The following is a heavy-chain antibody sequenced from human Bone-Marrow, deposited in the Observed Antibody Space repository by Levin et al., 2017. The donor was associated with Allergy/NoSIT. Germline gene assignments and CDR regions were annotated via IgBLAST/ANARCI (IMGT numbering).Heavy chain of an antibody. D-gene: IGHD3-10*01. CDR2: INSDSGVT. Sequence: ASVKVSCKTSGFKFIGYYLHWVRQAPGQGLEWMGWINSDSGVTDYAPKFRGRISISRDTSTATAYMELSGLRSDDTASYYCARGHYFYGSGNYYRGSDYWGQGTLVTVSS. J-gene: IGHJ4*02. CDR1: GFKFIGYY. V-gene: IGHV1-2*02. CDR3: ARGHYFYGSGNYYRGSDY.